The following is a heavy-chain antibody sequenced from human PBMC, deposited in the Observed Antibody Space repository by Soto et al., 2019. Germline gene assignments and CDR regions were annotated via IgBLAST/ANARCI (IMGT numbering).Heavy chain of an antibody. Sequence: KPSETLSLTCTVSGGSISSSSYFWNWIRQPPGKGLEWIGSIDDSGSTYYNPSLKSRVSIFVDTSKNKFSLKLTSVTAADTAVYYCARPKYYDFWNGMDVWGQGTTVTVSS. J-gene: IGHJ6*02. CDR1: GGSISSSSYF. D-gene: IGHD3-3*01. CDR3: ARPKYYDFWNGMDV. V-gene: IGHV4-39*01. CDR2: IDDSGST.